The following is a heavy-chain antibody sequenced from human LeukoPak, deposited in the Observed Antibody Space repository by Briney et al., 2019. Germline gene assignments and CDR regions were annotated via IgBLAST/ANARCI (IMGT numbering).Heavy chain of an antibody. D-gene: IGHD6-13*01. CDR3: ARGDYIAAAGPQNWFDP. V-gene: IGHV3-13*01. J-gene: IGHJ5*02. Sequence: QSGGSLRLSCAASGFTFSSYDMHWVRQATGKGLEWVSAIGTAGDTYYPGSVKGRFTISRENAKNSLYLQMNSLRAGDTAVYYCARGDYIAAAGPQNWFDPWGQGTLVTVSS. CDR1: GFTFSSYD. CDR2: IGTAGDT.